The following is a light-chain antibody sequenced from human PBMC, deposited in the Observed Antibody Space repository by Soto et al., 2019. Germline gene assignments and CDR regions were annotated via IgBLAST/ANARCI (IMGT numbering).Light chain of an antibody. CDR3: QQRSNWPPTT. CDR2: DAS. Sequence: EIVLTQSPATLSLSPGERATLSCRASQSVSSYLAWYQQKPGQAPRLLIYDASNRATGIPARFSGSGSGTDFTLTISSLEPEDFRVYYCQQRSNWPPTTFGQGTRLEIK. CDR1: QSVSSY. J-gene: IGKJ5*01. V-gene: IGKV3-11*01.